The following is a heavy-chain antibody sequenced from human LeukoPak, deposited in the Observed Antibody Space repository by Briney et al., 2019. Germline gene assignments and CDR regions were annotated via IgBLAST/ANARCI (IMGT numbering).Heavy chain of an antibody. CDR2: INPSGGST. Sequence: ASVKVSFKASGYTFTSYYMHWVRQAPGQGLEWMGIINPSGGSTSYAQKFQGRVTMTRDTSTSTVYMELSSLRSEDTAVYYCARDSQYCSGGSCPKAAMGWFDPWGQGTLVTVSS. V-gene: IGHV1-46*01. J-gene: IGHJ5*02. CDR1: GYTFTSYY. D-gene: IGHD2-15*01. CDR3: ARDSQYCSGGSCPKAAMGWFDP.